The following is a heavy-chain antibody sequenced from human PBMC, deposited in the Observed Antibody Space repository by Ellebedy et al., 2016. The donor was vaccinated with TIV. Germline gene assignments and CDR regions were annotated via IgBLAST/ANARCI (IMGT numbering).Heavy chain of an antibody. CDR3: ARSGPGHPVLGALDV. J-gene: IGHJ3*01. CDR2: IFWNDDK. CDR1: GFLRSTTGVG. V-gene: IGHV2-5*01. Sequence: SGPTLAKPTQTLTLTCTFSGFLRSTTGVGVGWIRQPPGKALESLAFIFWNDDKHYSPSLKNRLTIIKEPSKNQVVLIMINMDPVDTATYFCARSGPGHPVLGALDVWGKGTVVTVSS. D-gene: IGHD3-10*01.